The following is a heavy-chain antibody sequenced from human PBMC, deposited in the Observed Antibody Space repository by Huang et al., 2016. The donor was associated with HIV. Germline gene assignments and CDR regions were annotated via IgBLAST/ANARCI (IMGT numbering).Heavy chain of an antibody. CDR2: IIPIFGTA. CDR3: ALDYYSIQQLDY. V-gene: IGHV1-69*13. J-gene: IGHJ4*02. CDR1: GGTFSSYA. Sequence: QVQLVQSGAEVKKPGSSVKVSCKASGGTFSSYAIRWVRQAPGQGLEWMGGIIPIFGTANYAQKFQGRVTITADEATSTAYMELSSLRSEDTAVYYCALDYYSIQQLDYWGQGTLVTVSS. D-gene: IGHD6-13*01.